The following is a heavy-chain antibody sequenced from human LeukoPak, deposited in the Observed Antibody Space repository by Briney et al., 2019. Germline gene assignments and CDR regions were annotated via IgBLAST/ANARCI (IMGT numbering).Heavy chain of an antibody. CDR3: ARAEDDYYMDV. Sequence: SETLPLTCAVSGGSISSGIYSWNWIRQPPGKGLEWIGYIYYNGVTYYNPSLQSRVTISVDTSKNQLSLNLRSVTAADTAVYFCARAEDDYYMDVWGKGTSVTVSS. J-gene: IGHJ6*03. V-gene: IGHV4-30-4*07. CDR2: IYYNGVT. CDR1: GGSISSGIYS. D-gene: IGHD1-14*01.